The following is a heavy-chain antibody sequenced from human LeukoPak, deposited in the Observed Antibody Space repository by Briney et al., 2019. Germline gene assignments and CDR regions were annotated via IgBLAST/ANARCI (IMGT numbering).Heavy chain of an antibody. J-gene: IGHJ6*02. D-gene: IGHD6-19*01. CDR1: GGSFSGYY. Sequence: SETLSLTCAVYGGSFSGYYWSWIRQPPGKGLEWIGEINHSGSTNYNPSLKSRVTISVDTSKNQFSLKLSSVTAADTAVYYCARGSPPRSAGTPPLYYGMDVWGQGTTVTVSS. CDR3: ARGSPPRSAGTPPLYYGMDV. V-gene: IGHV4-34*01. CDR2: INHSGST.